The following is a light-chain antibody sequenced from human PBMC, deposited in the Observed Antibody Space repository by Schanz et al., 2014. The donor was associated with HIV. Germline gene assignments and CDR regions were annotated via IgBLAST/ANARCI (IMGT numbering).Light chain of an antibody. CDR1: RSNIGAGYD. J-gene: IGLJ3*02. V-gene: IGLV1-40*01. Sequence: QSVLTQPPSVSGAPGQRVTISCAGSRSNIGAGYDVHWYLHLPGTAPKLLIYGNNNRPSGVPDRFSGSKSGTSASLVISGLRSEDEADYYCAAWDDSLSGEVFGGGTKLTVL. CDR2: GNN. CDR3: AAWDDSLSGEV.